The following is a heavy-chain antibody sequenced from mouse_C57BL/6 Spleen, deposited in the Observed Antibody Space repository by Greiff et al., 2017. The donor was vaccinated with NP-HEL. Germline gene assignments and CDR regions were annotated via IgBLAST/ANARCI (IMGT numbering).Heavy chain of an antibody. Sequence: VQLQQPGAELVKPGASVKLSCKASGYTFTSYWMHWVKQRPGQGLEWIGMIPPNSGSTNYNEKFKSKATLTVDKSSSTAYMQLSSLTSEDSAVYYCARVYYGNSFAYWGQGTLVTVSA. V-gene: IGHV1-64*01. CDR3: ARVYYGNSFAY. CDR1: GYTFTSYW. D-gene: IGHD2-1*01. J-gene: IGHJ3*01. CDR2: IPPNSGST.